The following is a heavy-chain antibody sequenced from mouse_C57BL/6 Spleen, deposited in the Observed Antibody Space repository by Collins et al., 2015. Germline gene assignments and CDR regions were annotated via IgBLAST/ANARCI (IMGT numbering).Heavy chain of an antibody. D-gene: IGHD6-1*01. V-gene: IGHV10-1*02. J-gene: IGHJ3*01. Sequence: EVQLVESGGGLVQPKGSLKLSCAASGFTFNTYAMNWVRQAPGKGLEWVARIRSKSNNYATYYADSVKDRFTISRDDSQSMLYLQMNNLKTEDTAMYYCVRQAADYWGQGTLVTVSA. CDR1: GFTFNTYA. CDR2: IRSKSNNYAT. CDR3: VRQAADY.